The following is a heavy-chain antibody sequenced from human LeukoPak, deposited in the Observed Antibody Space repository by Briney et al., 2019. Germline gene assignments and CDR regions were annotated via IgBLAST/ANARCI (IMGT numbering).Heavy chain of an antibody. CDR3: AKSAQQLVRWTPEDY. CDR1: GFTFSSYG. CDR2: ISYDGSNK. D-gene: IGHD6-13*01. V-gene: IGHV3-30*18. Sequence: SGGSLRLSCAASGFTFSSYGMHWVRQAPGKGLEWVAVISYDGSNKYYADSVKGRFTISRDNSKNTLYLQMNSLRAEDTAVYYCAKSAQQLVRWTPEDYWGQGTLVTVSS. J-gene: IGHJ4*02.